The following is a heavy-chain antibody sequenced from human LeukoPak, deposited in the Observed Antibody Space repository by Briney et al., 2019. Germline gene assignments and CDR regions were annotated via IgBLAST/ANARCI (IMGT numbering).Heavy chain of an antibody. V-gene: IGHV3-23*01. CDR3: AKTRPLDSSSWSHGDH. J-gene: IGHJ4*02. CDR2: ISGSGDST. D-gene: IGHD6-13*01. CDR1: GFTFSSYA. Sequence: GGSLRLSCAASGFTFSSYAMSWVRQAPGKGLEWVSAISGSGDSTYYGDSMKGRFTISRDNSKNTLYLQMNSLRAEDTAVYYCAKTRPLDSSSWSHGDHWGQGTLVTVSS.